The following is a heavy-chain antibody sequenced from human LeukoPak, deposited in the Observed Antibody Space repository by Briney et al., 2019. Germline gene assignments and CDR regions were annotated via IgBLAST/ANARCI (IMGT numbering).Heavy chain of an antibody. CDR1: GFTFRTHW. Sequence: GRSLRLSCAASGFTFRTHWMYWVRQAPGRELVWVSRIRCDGSITSYAESVKGRFTIYRDNAKDTLYLPMTSLRVEDTAVYSCASLLTPYHGSGGGGMDVWGQGTTVTVSS. CDR3: ASLLTPYHGSGGGGMDV. J-gene: IGHJ6*02. V-gene: IGHV3-74*01. D-gene: IGHD3-10*01. CDR2: IRCDGSIT.